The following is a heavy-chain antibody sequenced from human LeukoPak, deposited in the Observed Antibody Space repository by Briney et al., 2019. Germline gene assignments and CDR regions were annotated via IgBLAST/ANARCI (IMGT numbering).Heavy chain of an antibody. Sequence: PSQTLSLTCAVSGGSISCGGYSWGWIRQPPGKGLEWIGYIYHSGSTYYNPSLKSRVTISVDRSKNQFSLKLSSVTAADTAVYYCARDAELRNWYFDLWGRGTLVTVSS. CDR3: ARDAELRNWYFDL. D-gene: IGHD1-26*01. CDR2: IYHSGST. CDR1: GGSISCGGYS. V-gene: IGHV4-30-2*01. J-gene: IGHJ2*01.